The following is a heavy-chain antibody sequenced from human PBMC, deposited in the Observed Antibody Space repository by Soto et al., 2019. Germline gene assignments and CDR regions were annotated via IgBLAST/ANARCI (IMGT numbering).Heavy chain of an antibody. CDR1: GYTFSDYF. CDR2: INPKTAAT. CDR3: ARIKWGLDYYSGMDV. J-gene: IGHJ6*02. D-gene: IGHD1-26*01. Sequence: QVQLVQSGAEVRKSGASVKVSCKASGYTFSDYFIQWLRQAPGQGLEWVAWINPKTAATNYAKKFQDRVTVTRDTSFSTAYLELTRLRPADTALYYCARIKWGLDYYSGMDVWGQGTAVSVSS. V-gene: IGHV1-2*02.